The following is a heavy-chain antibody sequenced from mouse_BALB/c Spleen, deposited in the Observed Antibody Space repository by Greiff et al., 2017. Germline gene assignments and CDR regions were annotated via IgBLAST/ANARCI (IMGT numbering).Heavy chain of an antibody. D-gene: IGHD2-12*01. V-gene: IGHV5-6-5*01. CDR3: ASSSWFAY. CDR2: ISSGGST. J-gene: IGHJ3*01. Sequence: EVQGVESGGGLVKPGGSLKLSCAASGFTFSSYAMSWVRQTPEKRLEWVASISSGGSTYYPDSVKGRFTISRDNARNILYLQMSSLRSEDTAMYYCASSSWFAYWGQGTLVTVSA. CDR1: GFTFSSYA.